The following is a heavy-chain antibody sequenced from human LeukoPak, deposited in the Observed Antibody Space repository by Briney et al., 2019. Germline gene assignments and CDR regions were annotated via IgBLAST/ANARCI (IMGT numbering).Heavy chain of an antibody. Sequence: PSETLSLTCTVSGGSISGYYWSWIRQSPGKGLEWIGYIYYSGSTNYNPSLKSRVTMSVDTSKNHFSLKVSSVTAADTAVYYCARAVVVAATVKWFDPWGQGTLVTVPS. V-gene: IGHV4-59*01. D-gene: IGHD2-15*01. CDR2: IYYSGST. J-gene: IGHJ5*02. CDR3: ARAVVVAATVKWFDP. CDR1: GGSISGYY.